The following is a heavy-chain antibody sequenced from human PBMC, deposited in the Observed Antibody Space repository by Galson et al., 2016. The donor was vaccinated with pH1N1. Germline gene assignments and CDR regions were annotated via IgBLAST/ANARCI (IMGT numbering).Heavy chain of an antibody. CDR3: ARDRVALTGIFDY. CDR1: GGSISSGSYY. Sequence: TLSLTCTVSGGSISSGSYYWNWIRQPAGEGLEWIGRLYTSGSTTYNPSLKSRVTMSVDTSKNQFSLRLTSVTAADTAAYYCARDRVALTGIFDYWGQGTLVTVSS. V-gene: IGHV4-61*02. D-gene: IGHD3-10*01. J-gene: IGHJ4*02. CDR2: LYTSGST.